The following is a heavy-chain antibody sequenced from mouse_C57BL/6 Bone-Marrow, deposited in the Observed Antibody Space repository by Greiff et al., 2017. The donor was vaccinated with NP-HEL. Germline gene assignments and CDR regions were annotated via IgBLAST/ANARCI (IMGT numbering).Heavy chain of an antibody. CDR2: ISPGDGDT. D-gene: IGHD2-3*01. Sequence: QVQLQQSGPELVKPGASVKISCKASGYAFSSSWMNWVKQRPGKGLEWIGRISPGDGDTNYNGKFKGKATLTADKSSSTAYMQLSSLTSEDSAVYFCARGGYDPWFAYWGQGTLVTVSA. J-gene: IGHJ3*01. CDR3: ARGGYDPWFAY. CDR1: GYAFSSSW. V-gene: IGHV1-82*01.